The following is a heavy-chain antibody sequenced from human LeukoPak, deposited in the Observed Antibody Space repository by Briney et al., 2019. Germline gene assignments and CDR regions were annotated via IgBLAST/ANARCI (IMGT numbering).Heavy chain of an antibody. CDR2: MNPSSGNT. D-gene: IGHD6-13*01. CDR3: ARGGIAAAGIDY. J-gene: IGHJ4*02. Sequence: ASVKVSCKASGYTFTSYDINWVRQATGQGLEWMGWMNPSSGNTGYAQKFQGRVTMTRNTSISTAYMELSSLRSEDTAVYYCARGGIAAAGIDYWGQGTLVTVSS. V-gene: IGHV1-8*01. CDR1: GYTFTSYD.